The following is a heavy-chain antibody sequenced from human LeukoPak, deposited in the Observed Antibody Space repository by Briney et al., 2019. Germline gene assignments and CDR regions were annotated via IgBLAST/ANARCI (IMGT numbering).Heavy chain of an antibody. Sequence: PSETLSLTCTVSGGSISSSSYYWVWIRQPPGKGLEWIGSIYYSGSTYYNPSLKSRVTISVDTSKNQFSLKLSSVTAADTAVYYCARNPWSHDAFDIWGQGTMVTVSS. CDR3: ARNPWSHDAFDI. J-gene: IGHJ3*02. CDR1: GGSISSSSYY. CDR2: IYYSGST. D-gene: IGHD2-15*01. V-gene: IGHV4-39*07.